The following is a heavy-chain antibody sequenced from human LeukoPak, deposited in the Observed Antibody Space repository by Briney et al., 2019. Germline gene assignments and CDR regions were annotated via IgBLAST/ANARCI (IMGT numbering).Heavy chain of an antibody. D-gene: IGHD2-2*01. CDR2: ISGSADTT. Sequence: GGSLRLSCAASGFTFGNHAMSWVRQAPGKGLEWVSAISGSADTTYYADSVKGRFTISRDNAKNSLYLQMNSLRAEDTAVYYCARGSVVVPAANDYWGQGTLVTVSS. J-gene: IGHJ4*02. CDR3: ARGSVVVPAANDY. CDR1: GFTFGNHA. V-gene: IGHV3-23*01.